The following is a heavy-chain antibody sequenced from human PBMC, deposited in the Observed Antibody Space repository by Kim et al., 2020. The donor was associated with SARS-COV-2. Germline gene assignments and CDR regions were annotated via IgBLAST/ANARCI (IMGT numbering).Heavy chain of an antibody. J-gene: IGHJ4*02. Sequence: GGSLRLSCAASGFTFSSYAMSWVRQAPGKGLEWVSAISGSGGSTYYADSVKGRFTISRDNSKNTLYLQMNSLRAEDTAVYYCARSLRVRITGTTGFFDYWGQGTLVTVSS. V-gene: IGHV3-23*01. CDR1: GFTFSSYA. D-gene: IGHD1-20*01. CDR3: ARSLRVRITGTTGFFDY. CDR2: ISGSGGST.